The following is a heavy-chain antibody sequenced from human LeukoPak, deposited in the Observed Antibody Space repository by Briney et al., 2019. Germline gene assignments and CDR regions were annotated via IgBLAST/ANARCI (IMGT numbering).Heavy chain of an antibody. CDR2: ITPLFGTA. CDR3: ARDSSDIRSFIAH. J-gene: IGHJ1*01. D-gene: IGHD2-15*01. V-gene: IGHV1-69*13. Sequence: ASVKVSCKATGGTFSKYTISWVRQRPGQGLEWMGGITPLFGTANYAQKFQGRVTITADESASTAYMELSSLRSEDTAVYYCARDSSDIRSFIAHWGQGTLVTVSS. CDR1: GGTFSKYT.